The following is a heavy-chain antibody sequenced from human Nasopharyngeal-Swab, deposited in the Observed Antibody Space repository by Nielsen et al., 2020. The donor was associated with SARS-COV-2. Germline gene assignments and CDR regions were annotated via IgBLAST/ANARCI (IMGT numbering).Heavy chain of an antibody. J-gene: IGHJ4*02. V-gene: IGHV4-59*12. Sequence: SETLSLTCTVSGGSISSYYWSWIRQPPGKGLEWIGYIYYSGSTYYNPSLKSRVTISVDTSKNQFSLKLSSVTAADTAVYYCARGNWNDVGVYWGQGTLVTVSS. D-gene: IGHD1-1*01. CDR1: GGSISSYY. CDR3: ARGNWNDVGVY. CDR2: IYYSGST.